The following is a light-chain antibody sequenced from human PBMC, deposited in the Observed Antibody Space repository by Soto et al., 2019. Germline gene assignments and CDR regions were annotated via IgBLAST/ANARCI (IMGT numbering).Light chain of an antibody. V-gene: IGLV2-14*01. CDR1: SSDVGGYNY. J-gene: IGLJ2*01. CDR2: DVS. Sequence: QSALTQPASVSGSPGQSITISCTGTSSDVGGYNYVSWYQQHPGKAPKLMIYDVSNRPSGVSNRFSGSKSDNTASLNISGLQAADEADYYCSSYTSSSTPVVFGGGTKLTVL. CDR3: SSYTSSSTPVV.